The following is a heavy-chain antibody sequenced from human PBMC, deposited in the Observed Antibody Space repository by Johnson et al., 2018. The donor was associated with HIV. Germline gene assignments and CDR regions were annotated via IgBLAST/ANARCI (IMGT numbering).Heavy chain of an antibody. J-gene: IGHJ3*02. CDR2: ISYDGSNK. CDR1: GFTFSSYA. V-gene: IGHV3-30*04. D-gene: IGHD3-3*01. Sequence: QMQLVESGGGVVQPGRSLRLSCAASGFTFSSYAMHWVRQAPGKGLEWVAVISYDGSNKYYADSVKGRFTISRDNSKNTLYMQMNSLRAEDTAVYYCARGDVWSGSPDSFDIGCQGTMVTVSS. CDR3: ARGDVWSGSPDSFDI.